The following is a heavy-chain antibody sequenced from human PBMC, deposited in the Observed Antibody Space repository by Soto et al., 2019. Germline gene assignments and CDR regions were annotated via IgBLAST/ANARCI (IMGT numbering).Heavy chain of an antibody. CDR2: ITINGNT. V-gene: IGHV4-4*07. CDR3: ARETGENWTYEAH. D-gene: IGHD1-7*01. J-gene: IGHJ1*01. CDR1: GAYISDFS. Sequence: WETLSLTCRVSGAYISDFSWSWIRQPAGKGLEWIGRITINGNTQKNPSFKSRVTMSIDTSRNHFSLNLQSATAADTALYYYARETGENWTYEAHWGPGTLVTVSS.